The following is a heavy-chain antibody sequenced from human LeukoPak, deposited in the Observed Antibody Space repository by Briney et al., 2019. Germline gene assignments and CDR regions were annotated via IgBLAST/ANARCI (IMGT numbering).Heavy chain of an antibody. CDR1: GFTFSSYW. V-gene: IGHV3-74*01. D-gene: IGHD3-10*01. CDR3: VRDQYYVSGSYEY. Sequence: GGSLILSCAASGFTFSSYWMHWVRQAPGKGLVWVSRINSDGRSTSYADFVKGRFTISRDNAKNTVFLQLNSLRAEDTAVYYCVRDQYYVSGSYEYWGQGTLVTVSS. CDR2: INSDGRST. J-gene: IGHJ4*02.